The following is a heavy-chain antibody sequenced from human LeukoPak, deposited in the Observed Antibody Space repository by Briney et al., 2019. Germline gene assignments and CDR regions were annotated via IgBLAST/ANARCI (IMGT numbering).Heavy chain of an antibody. CDR3: AKRIYDSSGYIPFDY. V-gene: IGHV1-69*05. D-gene: IGHD3-22*01. CDR1: GGTFSSYA. CDR2: IIPIFGTA. Sequence: SVKVSCKASGGTFSSYAISWVRQAPGQGLEWMGGIIPIFGTANYAQKFQGRVTITTDESTSTAYMELSSLRSEDTAVYYCAKRIYDSSGYIPFDYWGQGTLVTVSS. J-gene: IGHJ4*02.